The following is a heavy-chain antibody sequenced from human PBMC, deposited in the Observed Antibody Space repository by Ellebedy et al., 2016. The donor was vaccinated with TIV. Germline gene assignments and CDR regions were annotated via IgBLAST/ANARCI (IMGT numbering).Heavy chain of an antibody. Sequence: AASVKVSCKASGYTFTGYYIHWVRQAPGQGLEWMRWINPKNGGTNYAQKFQGRVTMTRDTSISTAYMELSWLRSDDTAVYYCARDGACGGDCYGDNYWGQGSLVTVSS. D-gene: IGHD2-21*02. J-gene: IGHJ4*02. CDR2: INPKNGGT. V-gene: IGHV1-2*02. CDR1: GYTFTGYY. CDR3: ARDGACGGDCYGDNY.